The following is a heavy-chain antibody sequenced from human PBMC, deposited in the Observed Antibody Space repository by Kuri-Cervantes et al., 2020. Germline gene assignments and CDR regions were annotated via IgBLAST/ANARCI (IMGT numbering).Heavy chain of an antibody. J-gene: IGHJ4*02. V-gene: IGHV4-34*10. CDR1: GGSFSGYY. D-gene: IGHD3-16*01. CDR3: ARRAKGGTYNDY. CDR2: INHSGST. Sequence: GSLRLSCAVYGGSFSGYYWSWIRQPPGKGLEWIGEINHSGSTNYNPSLKSRITMSVDTSRNQLSLSLSSVTAADTAIYYCARRAKGGTYNDYWGQGTLVTVSS.